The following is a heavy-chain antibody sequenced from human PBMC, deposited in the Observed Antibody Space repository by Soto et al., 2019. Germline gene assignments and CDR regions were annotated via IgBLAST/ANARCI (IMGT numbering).Heavy chain of an antibody. CDR2: VYFSGNT. J-gene: IGHJ5*02. CDR1: GGSLSIHY. D-gene: IGHD6-25*01. CDR3: GSVRPSGYVLS. V-gene: IGHV4-59*11. Sequence: SETLAVGCTFSGGSLSIHYWTWIRQSPGKGLEWIGYVYFSGNTNYNPSLKSRVTISIDTSKNQFSLRLASVTAADTAFYYCGSVRPSGYVLSWGQGTMVTVSS.